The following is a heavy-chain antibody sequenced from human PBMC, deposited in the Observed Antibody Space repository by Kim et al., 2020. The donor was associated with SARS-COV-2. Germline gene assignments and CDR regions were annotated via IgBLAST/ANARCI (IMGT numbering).Heavy chain of an antibody. V-gene: IGHV5-51*01. Sequence: GESLKISCKGSGYSFTSYWIGWVRQMPGKGLEWMGIIYPGDSDTRYSPSFQGQVTISADKSISTAYLQWSSLKASDTAMYYCARQSSLRLWFGDPSVWFDPWGQGTLVTVSS. CDR2: IYPGDSDT. J-gene: IGHJ5*02. D-gene: IGHD3-10*01. CDR3: ARQSSLRLWFGDPSVWFDP. CDR1: GYSFTSYW.